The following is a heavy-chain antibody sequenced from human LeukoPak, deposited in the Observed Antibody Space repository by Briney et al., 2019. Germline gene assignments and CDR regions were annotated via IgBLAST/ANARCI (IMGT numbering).Heavy chain of an antibody. CDR1: GFTFGSYW. J-gene: IGHJ6*03. D-gene: IGHD6-13*01. Sequence: GGSLRLSCAASGFTFGSYWMSWVRQAPGKGLEWVANIKQDGSEKYYVDSVKGRFTISRDNAKNSLYLQMNSLRAEDTAVYYCARKAGTGIHYYYYMDVWGEGTTVTVSS. CDR2: IKQDGSEK. V-gene: IGHV3-7*01. CDR3: ARKAGTGIHYYYYMDV.